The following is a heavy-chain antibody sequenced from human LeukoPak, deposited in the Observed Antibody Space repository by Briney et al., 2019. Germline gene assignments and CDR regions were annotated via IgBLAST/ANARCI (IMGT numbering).Heavy chain of an antibody. D-gene: IGHD5-18*01. Sequence: ASVKVSCKASGGTFSSYAISWVRQAPGQGLEWMGGIIPIFGAANYAQKFQGRVTITADESTSTAYMELSSLRSEDTAIYYCARGKGYSYVYGTDYWGQGTLVTVSS. J-gene: IGHJ4*02. CDR3: ARGKGYSYVYGTDY. V-gene: IGHV1-69*13. CDR2: IIPIFGAA. CDR1: GGTFSSYA.